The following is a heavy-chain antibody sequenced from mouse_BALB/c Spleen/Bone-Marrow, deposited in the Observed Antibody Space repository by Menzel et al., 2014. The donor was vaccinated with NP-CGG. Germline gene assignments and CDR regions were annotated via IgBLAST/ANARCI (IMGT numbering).Heavy chain of an antibody. D-gene: IGHD2-1*01. Sequence: QVQLQQSGAELAKPGASVKMSCKAFGYTFTTFWMHWVKQRPGQGLEWIGYINPTTSYTEYSQKFKDKATLTADKSSSTAYMQLSSLTSEDSAVYYCANGNSFAYWGQGTLVTVSA. J-gene: IGHJ3*01. CDR2: INPTTSYT. V-gene: IGHV1-7*01. CDR1: GYTFTTFW. CDR3: ANGNSFAY.